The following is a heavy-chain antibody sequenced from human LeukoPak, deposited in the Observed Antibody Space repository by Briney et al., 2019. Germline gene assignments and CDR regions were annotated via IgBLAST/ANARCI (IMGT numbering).Heavy chain of an antibody. CDR1: GYTFTSYG. V-gene: IGHV1-18*01. J-gene: IGHJ3*02. D-gene: IGHD3-10*01. CDR2: ISAYNGNT. Sequence: ASVKVSCKASGYTFTSYGISWVRQAPGQGLEWMGWISAYNGNTNYAQKLQGRVTMTTDTSTSTAYMELRSLRSDDTAVYYCARVSVPGEPHHSNAFDIWGQGTMVTVSS. CDR3: ARVSVPGEPHHSNAFDI.